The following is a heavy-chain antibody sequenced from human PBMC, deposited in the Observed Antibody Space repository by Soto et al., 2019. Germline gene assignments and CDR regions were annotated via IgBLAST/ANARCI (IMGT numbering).Heavy chain of an antibody. V-gene: IGHV3-23*01. D-gene: IGHD2-2*01. CDR2: ITDSGDDT. Sequence: EVQLLESGGGLVQPGGSLRLSCAASGFTFNTYAMGWVRQAPGKGLEWVSAITDSGDDTYSIDSVKGRFTISRDNSKSTLDLQMNSLRAEDTAIYYCAKLGSSSWSPHYYFDYWGQGTLVTVSS. CDR3: AKLGSSSWSPHYYFDY. CDR1: GFTFNTYA. J-gene: IGHJ4*02.